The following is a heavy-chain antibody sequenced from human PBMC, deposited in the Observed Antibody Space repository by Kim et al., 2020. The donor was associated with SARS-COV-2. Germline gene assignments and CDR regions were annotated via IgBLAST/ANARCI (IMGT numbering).Heavy chain of an antibody. J-gene: IGHJ6*02. CDR1: GFTFSSYW. Sequence: GGSLRLSCAASGFTFSSYWMSWVRQAPGKGLEWVANIKQDGSEKYYVDSVKGRFTISRDNAKNSLYLQMNSLRAEDTAVYYCARAGLGYCSSTSCYWGYYGMDVWGQGTTVTVSS. D-gene: IGHD2-2*01. CDR2: IKQDGSEK. V-gene: IGHV3-7*01. CDR3: ARAGLGYCSSTSCYWGYYGMDV.